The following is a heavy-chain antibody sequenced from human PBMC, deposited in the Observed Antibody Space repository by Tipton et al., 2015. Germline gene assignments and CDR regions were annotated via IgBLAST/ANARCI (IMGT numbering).Heavy chain of an antibody. Sequence: QLVQYGAEVKKAGASVKVSCKASGYTFTGYYMHWVRQAPGQGLEWMGWINPNSGGTNFAPKFQGRVTMTSDTSISTANMELRRLRSDDTAVYYCARVVYNWNNGGRYGMDVWGQGTTVTVSS. CDR1: GYTFTGYY. J-gene: IGHJ6*02. D-gene: IGHD1/OR15-1a*01. V-gene: IGHV1-2*02. CDR3: ARVVYNWNNGGRYGMDV. CDR2: INPNSGGT.